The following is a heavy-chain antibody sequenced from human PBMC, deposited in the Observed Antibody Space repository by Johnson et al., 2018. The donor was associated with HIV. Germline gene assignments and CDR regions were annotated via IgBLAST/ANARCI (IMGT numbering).Heavy chain of an antibody. V-gene: IGHV3-30-3*01. Sequence: QVQLVESGGGVVQPGRSLRLSCSASGFTFSSYAMHWVRQAPGKGLEWVAVISYDGSNKYYADSVTGRFTISSDNSKNMLYLQMNSLRAEDTAGYYCAIIPPGGAGKGADAFDIWGQGTMVTVSS. J-gene: IGHJ3*02. CDR3: AIIPPGGAGKGADAFDI. CDR2: ISYDGSNK. CDR1: GFTFSSYA. D-gene: IGHD1-26*01.